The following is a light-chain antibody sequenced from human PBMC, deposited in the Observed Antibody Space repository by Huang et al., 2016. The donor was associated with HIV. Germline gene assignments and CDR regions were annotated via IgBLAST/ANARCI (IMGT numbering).Light chain of an antibody. J-gene: IGKJ1*01. CDR3: QQLNSYPRT. V-gene: IGKV1-9*01. Sequence: IQLTQSPSSLSASVGDRVTITCRASQGISSYLAWYQEKSGKAPKLLIYAASTLQSGVPARFIGSGSGTDFTLTISSLQSEDFATDYCQQLNSYPRTFGQGTKVEIK. CDR1: QGISSY. CDR2: AAS.